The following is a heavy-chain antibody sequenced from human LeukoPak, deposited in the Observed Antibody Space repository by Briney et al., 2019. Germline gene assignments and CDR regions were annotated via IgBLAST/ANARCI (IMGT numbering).Heavy chain of an antibody. CDR1: GFTFDDYG. V-gene: IGHV3-11*01. J-gene: IGHJ4*02. D-gene: IGHD3-22*01. CDR2: ISSSSSTI. CDR3: ARYYYDSSGTGNDY. Sequence: GGSLRLSCAASGFTFDDYGMSWVRQAPGKGLEWVSYISSSSSTIYYADSVKGRFTISRDNAKNSLYLQMNSLRAEDTAVYYCARYYYDSSGTGNDYWGQGTLVTVSS.